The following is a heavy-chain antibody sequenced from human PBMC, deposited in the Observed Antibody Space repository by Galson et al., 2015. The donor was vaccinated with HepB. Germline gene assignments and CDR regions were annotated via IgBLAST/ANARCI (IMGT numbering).Heavy chain of an antibody. CDR1: AYTFTSYA. CDR2: INAGNGNT. V-gene: IGHV1-3*01. Sequence: SVKVSCKASAYTFTSYAMHWVRQAPGQRLEWMGWINAGNGNTKYSQKFQGRVTITRDTSTSTAYMELSSLRSEDTAVYYCARAPLTTYEGWYFDLWGRGTLVTVSS. J-gene: IGHJ2*01. D-gene: IGHD4-17*01. CDR3: ARAPLTTYEGWYFDL.